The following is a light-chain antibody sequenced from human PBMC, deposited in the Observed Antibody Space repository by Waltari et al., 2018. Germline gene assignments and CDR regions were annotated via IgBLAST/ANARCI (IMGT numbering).Light chain of an antibody. CDR1: SSDVGRSNL. CDR3: YSYAGGRV. CDR2: EVT. Sequence: QSALTQPASVSGSPGQSITISCTGSSSDVGRSNLVSWYLQHPGKAPKLINYEVTKRPSGVSNRFSGSKSGNTASLTISGLQAEDEADYYCYSYAGGRVFGTGTKVTVL. J-gene: IGLJ1*01. V-gene: IGLV2-23*02.